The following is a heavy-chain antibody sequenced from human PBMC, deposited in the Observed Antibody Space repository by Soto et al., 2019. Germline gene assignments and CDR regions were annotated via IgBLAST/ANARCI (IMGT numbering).Heavy chain of an antibody. CDR3: ARENTGYGDFDY. J-gene: IGHJ4*02. D-gene: IGHD5-12*01. CDR1: GFTLSNSA. CDR2: ISSDGRTT. V-gene: IGHV3-30*04. Sequence: QVQLVESGGGGVQPGRSLRLSCEASGFTLSNSAMHWVRQAPGKGLEWVSFISSDGRTTYYADSVKGRFTISRDNSENTLYLQMNSLRADDTAVFYCARENTGYGDFDYWGQGTLVTVSS.